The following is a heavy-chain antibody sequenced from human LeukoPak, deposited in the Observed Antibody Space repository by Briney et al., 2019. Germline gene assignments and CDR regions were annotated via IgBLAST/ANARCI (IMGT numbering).Heavy chain of an antibody. J-gene: IGHJ4*02. CDR3: ALNQKDYYGSGSLFDY. CDR2: IYHSGST. D-gene: IGHD3-10*01. V-gene: IGHV4-38-2*02. Sequence: SETLSLTCTVSGYSISSGYYWGWIRPPPGKGLEWIGSIYHSGSTYYNPSLKSRVTISVDTSKNQFSLKLSSVTAADTAVYYCALNQKDYYGSGSLFDYWGQGTLVTVSS. CDR1: GYSISSGYY.